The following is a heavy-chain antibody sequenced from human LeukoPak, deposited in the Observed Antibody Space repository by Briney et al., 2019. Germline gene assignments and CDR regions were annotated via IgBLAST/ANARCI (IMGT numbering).Heavy chain of an antibody. CDR1: GYTFTSYG. V-gene: IGHV1-18*01. D-gene: IGHD3-10*02. Sequence: GASVTVSCTASGYTFTSYGISWVRQAPGQGLEWMGWISAYNGNTNYAQKLQGRVTMTTDTSTSTAYMELRSLRSDDTAVYYCARDPVLFGDSYFGYWGQGTLVTVSS. CDR2: ISAYNGNT. J-gene: IGHJ4*02. CDR3: ARDPVLFGDSYFGY.